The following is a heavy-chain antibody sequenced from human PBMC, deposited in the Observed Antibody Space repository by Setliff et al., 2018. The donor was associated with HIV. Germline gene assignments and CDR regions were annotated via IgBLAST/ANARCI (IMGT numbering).Heavy chain of an antibody. D-gene: IGHD3-10*01. Sequence: PSETLSLTCTVSGDSLSDYHLSWIRQPPGKGLEWIGYIFDNGKTYYNPSLKSRVTISVDTSKNQFSLKLTSVTAADTAMYYCARDHGGLLWFGESSLYNWFDPWGQGTLVTVSS. CDR1: GDSLSDYH. CDR2: IFDNGKT. J-gene: IGHJ5*02. CDR3: ARDHGGLLWFGESSLYNWFDP. V-gene: IGHV4-59*01.